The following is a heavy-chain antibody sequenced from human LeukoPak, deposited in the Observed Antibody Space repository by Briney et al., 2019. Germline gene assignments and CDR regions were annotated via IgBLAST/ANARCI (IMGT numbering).Heavy chain of an antibody. D-gene: IGHD3-3*01. J-gene: IGHJ4*02. CDR2: ISSSSSYI. Sequence: GGSLRLSCAASGFTFSSYSMNWVRQAPGKGLEWVSSISSSSSYIYYADSVKGRFAISRDNAKNSLYLQMNSLRAEDTAVYYCARAPREWLLGYYFDYWGQGTLVTVSS. CDR3: ARAPREWLLGYYFDY. CDR1: GFTFSSYS. V-gene: IGHV3-21*01.